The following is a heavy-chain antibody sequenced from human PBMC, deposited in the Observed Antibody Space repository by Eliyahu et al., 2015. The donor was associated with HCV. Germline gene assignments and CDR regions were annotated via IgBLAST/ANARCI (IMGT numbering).Heavy chain of an antibody. CDR1: GFTFXXYW. D-gene: IGHD3-3*01. CDR2: IKQDGSEK. J-gene: IGHJ6*02. V-gene: IGHV3-7*01. Sequence: EVQLVESGGGLVQPGGSLRLXCAASGFTFXXYWMRWVRQAXGEGVEWVANIKQDGSEKHYVDSVKGRFTISRDNAKNSLYLQMNSLRAEDTAVYYCARDHMGLEGVVRYYYYGMDVWGQGTTVTVSS. CDR3: ARDHMGLEGVVRYYYYGMDV.